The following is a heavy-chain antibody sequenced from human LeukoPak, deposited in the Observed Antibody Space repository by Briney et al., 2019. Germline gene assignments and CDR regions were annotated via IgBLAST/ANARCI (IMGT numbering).Heavy chain of an antibody. J-gene: IGHJ4*02. D-gene: IGHD3-10*01. V-gene: IGHV3-53*01. CDR2: MYSGGST. CDR1: GFTVSNNY. CDR3: ASLRYGRYYFDY. Sequence: GGSLRLSCAASGFTVSNNYMSWVRQAPGKGLEWVSVMYSGGSTNYADSVKGRFTISRDDSKNTLYLQMNSLRAEDTAMYYCASLRYGRYYFDYWGQGTLVTVPS.